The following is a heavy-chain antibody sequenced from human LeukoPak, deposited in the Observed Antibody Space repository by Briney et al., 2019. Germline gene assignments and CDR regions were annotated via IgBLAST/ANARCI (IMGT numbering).Heavy chain of an antibody. CDR2: INSDARST. Sequence: GGSLRLSCAASGFTFSSYWMHWVRQGPGKGLVWVSRINSDARSTSYADSVKGRFTISRDNAKNTLYLQMNSLRAEDTAVYYCARVIVSDSSSWFDWGQRTLVTVSS. J-gene: IGHJ4*02. V-gene: IGHV3-74*01. D-gene: IGHD6-13*01. CDR1: GFTFSSYW. CDR3: ARVIVSDSSSWFD.